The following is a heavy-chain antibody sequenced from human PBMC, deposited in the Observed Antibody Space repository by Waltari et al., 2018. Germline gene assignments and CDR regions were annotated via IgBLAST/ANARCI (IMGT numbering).Heavy chain of an antibody. CDR1: GGSFSGYY. Sequence: QVQLQQWGAGLLKPSETLSLTCAVYGGSFSGYYWSWIRQPPGKGLEWIGEINHSGRTNDNPSLKSRVTISVDTSKNQFSLKLSSVTAADTAVYYCAVVRRGRRAGDYWGQGTLVTVSS. D-gene: IGHD2-2*01. V-gene: IGHV4-34*01. J-gene: IGHJ4*02. CDR3: AVVRRGRRAGDY. CDR2: INHSGRT.